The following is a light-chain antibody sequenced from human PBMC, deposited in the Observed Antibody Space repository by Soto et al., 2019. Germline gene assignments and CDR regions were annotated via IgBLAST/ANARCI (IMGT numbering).Light chain of an antibody. J-gene: IGKJ5*01. Sequence: DIQMTQSPSSLSASLGDRVTIACRASQSISSYLIWYQQRPGKAPKLLIYAASSLQSGVPSRFSGSGSGTDFTLTIGSLQPEDFATYYCQQSYSTPFTFGQGTRLEIK. CDR2: AAS. CDR3: QQSYSTPFT. CDR1: QSISSY. V-gene: IGKV1-39*01.